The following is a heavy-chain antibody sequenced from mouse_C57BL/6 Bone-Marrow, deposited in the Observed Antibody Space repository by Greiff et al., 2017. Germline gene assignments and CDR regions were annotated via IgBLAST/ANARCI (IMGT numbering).Heavy chain of an antibody. J-gene: IGHJ4*01. CDR1: GYTFTSYG. Sequence: QVQLKQSGAELARPGASVKLSCTASGYTFTSYGISWVKQRTGQGLEWIGEIYPRSGNTYYNEKFKGKATLTADKSTSTAYMELRSLTSEDSAVYFCTRDLYDGYYDAMDYWGQGTSVTVSS. CDR3: TRDLYDGYYDAMDY. D-gene: IGHD2-3*01. CDR2: IYPRSGNT. V-gene: IGHV1-81*01.